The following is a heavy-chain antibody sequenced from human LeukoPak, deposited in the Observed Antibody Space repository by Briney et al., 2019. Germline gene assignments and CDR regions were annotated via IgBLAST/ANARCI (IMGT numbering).Heavy chain of an antibody. CDR3: ATDRGTWNDDGFDY. V-gene: IGHV4-4*07. D-gene: IGHD1-1*01. J-gene: IGHJ4*02. CDR2: IYISGST. Sequence: SETLSLTCTVSGGSISSYYWSWIRPPAGKGLEWVGRIYISGSTNYNPSLKRRVTMSVDTSKNQFSLKLSSVTAANTAVYYCATDRGTWNDDGFDYWGQGTLVSVSS. CDR1: GGSISSYY.